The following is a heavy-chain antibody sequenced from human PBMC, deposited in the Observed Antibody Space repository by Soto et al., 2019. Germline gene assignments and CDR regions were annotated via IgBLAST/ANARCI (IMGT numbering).Heavy chain of an antibody. CDR1: GYTFTGYG. CDR3: ARDPPDWFVSSGGYYGMDV. V-gene: IGHV1-18*04. Sequence: SVNLACKASGYTFTGYGISSVRQSRGQVLQWMGWISAYNGNTNYAQKLQVRGTMTRDTSISTAYMELSRMRSDDTAVYYCARDPPDWFVSSGGYYGMDVWGQGTTVTV. D-gene: IGHD3-9*01. CDR2: ISAYNGNT. J-gene: IGHJ6*02.